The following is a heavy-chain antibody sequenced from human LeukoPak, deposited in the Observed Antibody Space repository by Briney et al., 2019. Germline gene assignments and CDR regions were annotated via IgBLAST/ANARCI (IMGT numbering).Heavy chain of an antibody. D-gene: IGHD1-26*01. CDR2: INPNGGST. Sequence: ASVKVSCKASGYTFTNYYMHWVRQAPGQRLEWIGIINPNGGSTTYAQKLQGRVTMTRDVSTSTVYMDLSSLRFEDTAVYYCARGTYYYVNSWGQGTLVTVSS. J-gene: IGHJ4*02. CDR1: GYTFTNYY. CDR3: ARGTYYYVNS. V-gene: IGHV1-46*04.